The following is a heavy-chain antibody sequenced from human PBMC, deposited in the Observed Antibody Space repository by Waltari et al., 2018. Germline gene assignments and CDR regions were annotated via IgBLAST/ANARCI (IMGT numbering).Heavy chain of an antibody. V-gene: IGHV4-59*11. Sequence: QVQLQESGPGLVKPSETLSLTCTVSGGSISSHYWSWIRQPPGKGLEWIGYISYSGSTNYNPSLKSRVTISVDTSKNQFSLKLSSVTAADTAVYYCARTIVVVPAAIGWFDPWGQGTLVTVSS. D-gene: IGHD2-2*02. CDR3: ARTIVVVPAAIGWFDP. CDR2: ISYSGST. J-gene: IGHJ5*02. CDR1: GGSISSHY.